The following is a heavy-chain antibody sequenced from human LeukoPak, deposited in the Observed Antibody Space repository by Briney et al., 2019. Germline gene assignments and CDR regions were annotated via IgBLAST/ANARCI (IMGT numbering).Heavy chain of an antibody. Sequence: GGSLRLSCAASGFTFDDYAMHWVRQAPGKGLEWVSGISWNSGSIGYADSVKGRFTISRDNAKNSLYLQMNSLRAEDTALYYCAKEGGGWELNYLDYWGQGTLVTVSS. CDR1: GFTFDDYA. CDR3: AKEGGGWELNYLDY. CDR2: ISWNSGSI. V-gene: IGHV3-9*01. D-gene: IGHD1-26*01. J-gene: IGHJ4*02.